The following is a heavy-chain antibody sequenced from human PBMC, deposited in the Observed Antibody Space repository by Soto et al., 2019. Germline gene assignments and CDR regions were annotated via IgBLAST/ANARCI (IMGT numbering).Heavy chain of an antibody. Sequence: GASVKVSCKASGGTFSSYAISWVRQAPGQGLEWMGGIIPIFGTANYAQKFQGRVTITADESTSTAYMELSSLRSEDTAVYYCARRKSSGNSVWFDPWGQGTLVTVSS. V-gene: IGHV1-69*13. J-gene: IGHJ5*02. D-gene: IGHD3-3*01. CDR3: ARRKSSGNSVWFDP. CDR2: IIPIFGTA. CDR1: GGTFSSYA.